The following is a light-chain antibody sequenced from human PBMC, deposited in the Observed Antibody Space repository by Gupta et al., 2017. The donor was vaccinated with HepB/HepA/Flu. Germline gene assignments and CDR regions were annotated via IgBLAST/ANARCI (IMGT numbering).Light chain of an antibody. CDR3: QQSYSTSFT. J-gene: IGKJ3*01. CDR2: AAS. Sequence: DIQMTQSPSSLSASVGDRVTITCRASQSIRSYLNWYQQKPGKAPKLLIYAASSLQSGVPSRFSGSGSVTDFTLTIRCLQPEDFATYYWQQSYSTSFTFGPGTKVDIK. V-gene: IGKV1-39*01. CDR1: QSIRSY.